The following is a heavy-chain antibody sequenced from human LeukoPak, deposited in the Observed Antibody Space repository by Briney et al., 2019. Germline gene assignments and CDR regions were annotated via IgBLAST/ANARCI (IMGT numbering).Heavy chain of an antibody. CDR2: ISSSSSYI. Sequence: GGSLRLSCAASGFTFSSYSMNWVRQAPGKGLEWVSSISSSSSYIYYADSVKGRFTISRDNSKNTLYLHVNSLRPEDTAVYYCAKEYSGSFSPFPSYFDYWGQGTLVTVSS. V-gene: IGHV3-21*01. D-gene: IGHD1-26*01. CDR1: GFTFSSYS. CDR3: AKEYSGSFSPFPSYFDY. J-gene: IGHJ4*02.